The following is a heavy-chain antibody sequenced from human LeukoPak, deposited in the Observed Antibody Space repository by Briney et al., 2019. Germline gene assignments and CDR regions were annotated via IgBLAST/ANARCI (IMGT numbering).Heavy chain of an antibody. V-gene: IGHV3-23*01. CDR1: GFSFSSYA. CDR3: ARVWAEADY. D-gene: IGHD3-10*01. CDR2: ISGSGGST. J-gene: IGHJ4*02. Sequence: GGSLRLSCAASGFSFSSYAMSWVRQAPGKGLEWVSAISGSGGSTYYADSVKGRFTISRDNSKNTLYLQMNGLRAEDTAVYYCARVWAEADYWGQGTLVTVSS.